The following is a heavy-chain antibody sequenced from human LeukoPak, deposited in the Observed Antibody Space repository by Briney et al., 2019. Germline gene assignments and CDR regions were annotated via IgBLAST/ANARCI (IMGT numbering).Heavy chain of an antibody. CDR1: GYTFTSYG. Sequence: ASVKVSCKASGYTFTSYGISWVRQAPGQGLEWMGWISAYNGNTNYAQKLQGRVTMTTDTSTSTAYMELRSLRSDDTAVYYCARVRRRYYDSSGYYYGAQYYYGMDVWGQGTTVTVSS. J-gene: IGHJ6*02. CDR2: ISAYNGNT. D-gene: IGHD3-22*01. V-gene: IGHV1-18*01. CDR3: ARVRRRYYDSSGYYYGAQYYYGMDV.